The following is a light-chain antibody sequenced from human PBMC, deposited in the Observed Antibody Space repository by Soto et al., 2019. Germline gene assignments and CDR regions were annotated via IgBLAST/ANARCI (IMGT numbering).Light chain of an antibody. CDR2: AAS. Sequence: DIQMTQSPSSLSASVGDRVTITCRASQSISSYLNWYQQKPGKAPKLLIYAASSLQSGVPSRFSCHRSGTDFTLTIISLQPEEFATYSCQQSYSTPFAPGTKVDIK. V-gene: IGKV1-39*01. CDR3: QQSYSTP. CDR1: QSISSY. J-gene: IGKJ3*01.